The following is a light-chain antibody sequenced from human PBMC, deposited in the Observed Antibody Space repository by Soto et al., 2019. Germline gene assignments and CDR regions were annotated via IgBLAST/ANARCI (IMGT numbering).Light chain of an antibody. V-gene: IGLV1-51*01. CDR1: SSNIGNNY. J-gene: IGLJ2*01. Sequence: QSVLTQPPSVSAAPGQKVTISCSGSSSNIGNNYVSWYQQVPGSAPKVLIYDNDQRPSGIPDRFSGSKSGTSATLGITGLQTGDEADYYCGTWDSSLSAVVFGGGTKLTVL. CDR3: GTWDSSLSAVV. CDR2: DND.